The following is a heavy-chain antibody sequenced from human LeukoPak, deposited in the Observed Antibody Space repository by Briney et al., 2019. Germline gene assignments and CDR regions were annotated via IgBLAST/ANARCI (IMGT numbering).Heavy chain of an antibody. CDR1: GGTFSSYA. CDR2: IIPIFGTA. V-gene: IGHV1-69*01. CDR3: ARDLRLLGYSSGCLPGY. Sequence: AAVKVSCKASGGTFSSYAISWVRQAPGQGLEWMGGIIPIFGTANYAQKFQGRVTITADESTSTAYMELSSLRSEDTAVYYCARDLRLLGYSSGCLPGYWGQGTLVTVSS. J-gene: IGHJ4*02. D-gene: IGHD6-19*01.